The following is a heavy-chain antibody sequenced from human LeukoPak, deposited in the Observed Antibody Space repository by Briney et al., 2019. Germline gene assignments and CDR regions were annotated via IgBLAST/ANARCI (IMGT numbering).Heavy chain of an antibody. Sequence: PGGSLRLSCAASGFAFSNYGMNWVRQAPGKGLEWVSGIIGSGSTTYYADSVKGRFTISRDNSKNTLYLQMNSLRAEDTAVYYCAKPLYYYDSSGPSPFDYWGQGTLVTVSS. CDR2: IIGSGSTT. CDR3: AKPLYYYDSSGPSPFDY. CDR1: GFAFSNYG. V-gene: IGHV3-23*01. D-gene: IGHD3-22*01. J-gene: IGHJ4*02.